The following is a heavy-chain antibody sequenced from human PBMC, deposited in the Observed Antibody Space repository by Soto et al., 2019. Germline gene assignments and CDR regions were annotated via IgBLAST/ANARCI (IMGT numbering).Heavy chain of an antibody. J-gene: IGHJ6*02. CDR3: AKDSTSAVTTRYGMDV. Sequence: GGPLRLSWAAAGCNFIAYCRSWVRKATGKGLEWVSAISYSGVNTYYADSVKGRFTISRDNSNNTLYLQMYSLRAEDTAAYFCAKDSTSAVTTRYGMDVWGQGTTVTVSS. D-gene: IGHD4-17*01. V-gene: IGHV3-23*01. CDR1: GCNFIAYC. CDR2: ISYSGVNT.